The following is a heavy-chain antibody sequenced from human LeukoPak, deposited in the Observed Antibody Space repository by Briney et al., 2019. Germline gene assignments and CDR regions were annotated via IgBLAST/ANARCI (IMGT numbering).Heavy chain of an antibody. CDR1: GYSISSGYY. CDR3: ARDEKYYYGSGSSN. D-gene: IGHD3-10*01. J-gene: IGHJ4*02. Sequence: SETLSLTCTVSGYSISSGYYWGWIRQPPGKGLEWIGSIYHSGSTYYNPSLKSRVTISVDTSKNQFSLKLSSVTAADTAVYYCARDEKYYYGSGSSNWGQGTLVTVSS. V-gene: IGHV4-38-2*02. CDR2: IYHSGST.